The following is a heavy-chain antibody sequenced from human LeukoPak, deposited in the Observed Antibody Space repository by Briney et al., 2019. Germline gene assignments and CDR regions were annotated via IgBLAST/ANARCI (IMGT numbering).Heavy chain of an antibody. CDR1: GFTFSSYG. D-gene: IGHD6-13*01. Sequence: GGSLRLSCAASGFTFSSYGMHWVRQAPGKGLEWVAFIRYDGSNKYYADSVKGRFTISRDNSKNTLYLQMNSLRAEDTAVYYCAKDHNWYSSSGTAFDIWGQGTMVTVSS. CDR3: AKDHNWYSSSGTAFDI. V-gene: IGHV3-30*02. J-gene: IGHJ3*02. CDR2: IRYDGSNK.